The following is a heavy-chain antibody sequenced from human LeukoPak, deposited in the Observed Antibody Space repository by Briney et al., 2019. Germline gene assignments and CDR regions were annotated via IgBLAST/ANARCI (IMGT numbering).Heavy chain of an antibody. D-gene: IGHD2-21*02. J-gene: IGHJ3*02. CDR2: INNDGSHT. V-gene: IGHV3-74*01. CDR3: ARGGGDHAFDI. CDR1: GFTFSDYW. Sequence: GGSLRLSCAASGFTFSDYWIHWVRQAPGKGLVWVSRINNDGSHTIYADFVEGRFTVSRDNAKNTLYLQVNSLRAEDTAIYYCARGGGDHAFDIWGQGTMVTVSS.